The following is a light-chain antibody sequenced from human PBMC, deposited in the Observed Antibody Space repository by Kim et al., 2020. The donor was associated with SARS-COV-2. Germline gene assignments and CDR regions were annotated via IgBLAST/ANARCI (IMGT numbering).Light chain of an antibody. CDR2: DVS. CDR3: QRVT. J-gene: IGKJ4*01. V-gene: IGKV1-13*02. CDR1: QDITSG. Sequence: SPSSLSASVGDRVTITCRASQDITSGLAWYQQKPGKTLKLLIYDVSSLESGVPSRFSGSGSGTDFTLTISGLQPEDFATYYCQRVTFGGGTRVEI.